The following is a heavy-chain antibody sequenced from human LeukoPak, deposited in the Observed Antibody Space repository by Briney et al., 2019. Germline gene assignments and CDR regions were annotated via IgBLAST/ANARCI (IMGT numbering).Heavy chain of an antibody. J-gene: IGHJ4*02. V-gene: IGHV3-7*01. CDR3: ARDAGYGYDRFDY. CDR2: IKEDGSDK. CDR1: GFTFSSYA. D-gene: IGHD5-18*01. Sequence: GGSLRLSCAASGFTFSSYAMNWVRQAPGKGLEWVANIKEDGSDKNYVESMKGRYTISRDNAQNLLYLQMNRLGVEDTAVYYCARDAGYGYDRFDYWGQGTQVTVSS.